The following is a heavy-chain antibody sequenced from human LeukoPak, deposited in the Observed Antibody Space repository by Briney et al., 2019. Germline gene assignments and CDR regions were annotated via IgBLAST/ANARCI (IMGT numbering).Heavy chain of an antibody. CDR1: GGSISSYY. CDR2: IHYTGST. J-gene: IGHJ4*02. Sequence: PSETLSLTCTVSGGSISSYYWSWFRQPPGKGLEWIGYIHYTGSTNYNSSLQSRVTISVDTSKNQFSLKLNSVTAADTAVYYCARGGWYEDYWGQGTLVTVSS. D-gene: IGHD6-19*01. CDR3: ARGGWYEDY. V-gene: IGHV4-59*01.